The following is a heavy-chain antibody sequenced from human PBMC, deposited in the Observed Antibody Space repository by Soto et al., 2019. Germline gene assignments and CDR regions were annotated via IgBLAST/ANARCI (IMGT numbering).Heavy chain of an antibody. Sequence: GGSLRLSCAASGFTFSSYAMSWVRQAPGKGLDWVSSISGSGDSIDYADSVKGRFTISRDNSKNTMYLQMNGLRAEDTAVYYCALSLRGLAFDIWGQGTMVTVSS. V-gene: IGHV3-23*01. J-gene: IGHJ3*02. CDR1: GFTFSSYA. CDR3: ALSLRGLAFDI. CDR2: ISGSGDSI. D-gene: IGHD3-16*01.